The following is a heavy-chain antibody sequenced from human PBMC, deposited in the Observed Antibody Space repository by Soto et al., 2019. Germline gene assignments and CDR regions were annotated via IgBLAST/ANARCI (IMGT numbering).Heavy chain of an antibody. Sequence: PGGSLRLSCRASGFSFSSFAMTWVRQAPGKGLEWVSSIGGSGIITYYTDYVKGRFTISRDNSGNTLFLHIDSLRADDTAVYYCAKDPNGDYVGAFDSWGQGTLVTVSS. CDR2: IGGSGIIT. V-gene: IGHV3-23*01. CDR1: GFSFSSFA. CDR3: AKDPNGDYVGAFDS. J-gene: IGHJ4*02. D-gene: IGHD4-17*01.